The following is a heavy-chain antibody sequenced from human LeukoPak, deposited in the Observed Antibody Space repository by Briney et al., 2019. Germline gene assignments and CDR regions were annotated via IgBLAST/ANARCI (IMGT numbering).Heavy chain of an antibody. CDR3: ARDLVATTSKTACGMDV. Sequence: SGGSLRLSCAASGFTFSDYYMSWIRQAPGKGLEWVSYISSSGSTIYYADSVKGRFTISRDNAKNSLYLQMNSLRAEDTAVYYCARDLVATTSKTACGMDVWGQGTTVTVSS. CDR2: ISSSGSTI. V-gene: IGHV3-11*01. CDR1: GFTFSDYY. J-gene: IGHJ6*02. D-gene: IGHD5-12*01.